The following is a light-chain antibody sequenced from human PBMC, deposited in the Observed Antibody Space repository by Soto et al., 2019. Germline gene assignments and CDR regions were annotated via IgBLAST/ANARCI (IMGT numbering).Light chain of an antibody. CDR3: QQYDTSPRT. CDR1: QSVSSNY. Sequence: EVMLTQSPGTLSLSPGERATLSCRASQSVSSNYLAWYQQKSGQAPRLLIYGASNRATGIPDRFSGSGSGTDCTLTISRLEPEDFAVYYFQQYDTSPRTFGQGTKVEFK. J-gene: IGKJ1*01. V-gene: IGKV3-20*01. CDR2: GAS.